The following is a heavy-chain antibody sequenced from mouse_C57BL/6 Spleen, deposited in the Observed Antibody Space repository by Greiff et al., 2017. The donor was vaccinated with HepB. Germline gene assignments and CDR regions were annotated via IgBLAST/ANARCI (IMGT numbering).Heavy chain of an antibody. V-gene: IGHV14-4*01. D-gene: IGHD1-1*01. CDR3: TTDVSSYAWFAY. CDR1: GFNIKDDY. CDR2: IDPENGDT. J-gene: IGHJ3*01. Sequence: EVQLQQSGAELVRPGASVKLSCTASGFNIKDDYMHWVKQRPEQGLEWIGWIDPENGDTEYASKFQGKATITADTSSNTAYLQLSSLTSEDTAVYYCTTDVSSYAWFAYWGQGTLVTVSA.